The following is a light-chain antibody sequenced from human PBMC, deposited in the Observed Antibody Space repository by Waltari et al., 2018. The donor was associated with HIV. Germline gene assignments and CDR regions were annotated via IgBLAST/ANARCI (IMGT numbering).Light chain of an antibody. V-gene: IGLV3-21*04. CDR1: NLDSQS. CDR3: QVWDRSSDQVR. J-gene: IGLJ2*01. Sequence: YELTQPPSVSVAPGQTAMITCGGNNLDSQSVQWYQQKPGQAPVQFIYFDLDRPSGIPERFSGSVSGNTATLTISRVGAGDEADYYWQVWDRSSDQVRFGGGTKLTVL. CDR2: FDL.